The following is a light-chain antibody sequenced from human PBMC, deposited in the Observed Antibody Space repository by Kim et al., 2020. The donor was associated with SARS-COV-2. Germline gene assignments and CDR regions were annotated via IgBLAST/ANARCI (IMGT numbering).Light chain of an antibody. Sequence: GHSVTISCTGTSNDIGSYKFVSWYQQHPGKAPKLIIFDVSERSTGVPDRFSGSQSANTASLTISGLQPEDESDYYCCSYAGSYTFVFGGGTQLTV. J-gene: IGLJ3*02. CDR1: SNDIGSYKF. CDR3: CSYAGSYTFV. CDR2: DVS. V-gene: IGLV2-11*03.